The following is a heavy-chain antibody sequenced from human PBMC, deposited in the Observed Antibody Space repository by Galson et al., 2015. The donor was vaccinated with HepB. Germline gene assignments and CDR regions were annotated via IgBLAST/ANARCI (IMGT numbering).Heavy chain of an antibody. J-gene: IGHJ4*02. CDR2: SNSDGSGT. D-gene: IGHD2-2*01. CDR1: GFTFSSYW. V-gene: IGHV3-74*01. Sequence: SLRLSCAASGFTFSSYWMHWVRQAPGKGLVWVSRSNSDGSGTSYADSVKGRFTISRDNAKNTLYLQMNCLTAEDTAVYYCARSCSSTNCYAPDYWGQGTLVTVSS. CDR3: ARSCSSTNCYAPDY.